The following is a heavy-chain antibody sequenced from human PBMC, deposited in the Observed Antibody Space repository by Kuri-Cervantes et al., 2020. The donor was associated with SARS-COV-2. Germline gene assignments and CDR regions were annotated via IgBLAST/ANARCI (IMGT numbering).Heavy chain of an antibody. V-gene: IGHV3-74*01. J-gene: IGHJ4*02. CDR2: INSDGSST. CDR3: AKDPQPYCSSTSCYYDY. D-gene: IGHD2-2*01. Sequence: GESLKISCAASGFTFSSYWMHWIRQAPGKGLVWVSRINSDGSSTSYADSVKGRFTISRDNSKNTLYLQMNSLRAEDTAVYYCAKDPQPYCSSTSCYYDYWGQGTLVTVSS. CDR1: GFTFSSYW.